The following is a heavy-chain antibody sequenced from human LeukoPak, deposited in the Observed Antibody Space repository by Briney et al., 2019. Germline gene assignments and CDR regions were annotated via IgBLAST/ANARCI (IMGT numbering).Heavy chain of an antibody. V-gene: IGHV3-21*01. CDR3: ARVGYSSSWYVSPTLYYFDY. CDR1: GFTFSSYS. D-gene: IGHD6-13*01. J-gene: IGHJ4*02. CDR2: ISSSSSYI. Sequence: GGSLRLSCAASGFTFSSYSMNWVRQAPGKGLEWVSSISSSSSYIYYADSVKGRFTISRDNAKNSLYLQMNSLRAEDTAVYYCARVGYSSSWYVSPTLYYFDYWGQGTLVTVSS.